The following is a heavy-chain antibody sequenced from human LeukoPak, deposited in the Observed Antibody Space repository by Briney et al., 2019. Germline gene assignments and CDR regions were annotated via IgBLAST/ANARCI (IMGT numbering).Heavy chain of an antibody. CDR1: GFTFSSYA. V-gene: IGHV3-30-3*01. D-gene: IGHD6-13*01. CDR2: ISYDGSSK. CDR3: ARETGYSTY. Sequence: HAGGSLRLSCAVSGFTFSSYAMHWVRQAPGKGLDWVAVISYDGSSKYYADSVKGRFTISRDNSKNTVYLQMNSLRTEDTAVYYCARETGYSTYWGQGTLVTVSS. J-gene: IGHJ4*02.